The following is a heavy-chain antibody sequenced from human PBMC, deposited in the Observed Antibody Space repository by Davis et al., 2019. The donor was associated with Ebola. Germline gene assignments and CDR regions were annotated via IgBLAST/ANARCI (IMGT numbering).Heavy chain of an antibody. J-gene: IGHJ4*02. Sequence: AASVKVSCKASGGTFSSYAISWVRQAPGQGLEWMGRIIPILGTANYAQKFQGRVTITADESTSTAYMELSSLRSEDTAVYYCARGRRIAVAGTDYWGQGTLVTVSS. CDR3: ARGRRIAVAGTDY. V-gene: IGHV1-69*11. D-gene: IGHD6-19*01. CDR2: IIPILGTA. CDR1: GGTFSSYA.